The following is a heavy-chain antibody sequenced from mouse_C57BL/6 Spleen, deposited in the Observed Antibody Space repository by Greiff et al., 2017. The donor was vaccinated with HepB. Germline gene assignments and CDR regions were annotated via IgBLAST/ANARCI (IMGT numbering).Heavy chain of an antibody. D-gene: IGHD2-2*01. CDR3: ARDGWAMDY. Sequence: EVKLMESEGGLVQPGSSMKLSCTASGFTFSDYYMAWVRQVPEKGLEWVANINYDGSSTYYLDSLKSRFIISRDNAKNILYLQMSSLKSEDTATYYCARDGWAMDYWGQGTSVTVSS. CDR2: INYDGSST. J-gene: IGHJ4*01. CDR1: GFTFSDYY. V-gene: IGHV5-16*01.